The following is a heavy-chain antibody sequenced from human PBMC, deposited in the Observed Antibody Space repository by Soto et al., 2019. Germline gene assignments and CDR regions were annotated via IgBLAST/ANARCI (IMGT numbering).Heavy chain of an antibody. CDR2: ISGYNGNT. D-gene: IGHD3-16*01. CDR3: ARDGGQTVVDS. J-gene: IGHJ5*01. V-gene: IGHV1-18*01. Sequence: QVQLVQSGAEVKKPGASVKVSCKASGYPFRTDGISLLRQAPGQGLEWMGWISGYNGNTQYAQKFQGRVTMTTDTSTSTEYMELRSLTSDDTAVYCWARDGGQTVVDSWGQGNLVTVSS. CDR1: GYPFRTDG.